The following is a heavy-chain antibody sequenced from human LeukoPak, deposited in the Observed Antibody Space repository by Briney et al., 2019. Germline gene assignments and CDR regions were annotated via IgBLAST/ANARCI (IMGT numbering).Heavy chain of an antibody. J-gene: IGHJ4*02. CDR1: GFTFSTYS. CDR3: ARDMGDIVVAKDFDY. CDR2: ISSSSTTI. D-gene: IGHD2-15*01. V-gene: IGHV3-48*04. Sequence: GGSLRLSCAASGFTFSTYSMNWVRQAPGKGLEWVSYISSSSTTIYYADSVKGRFTISRDNAKNSLYLQMNSLRVEDAAVYYCARDMGDIVVAKDFDYWGLGTLVTVSS.